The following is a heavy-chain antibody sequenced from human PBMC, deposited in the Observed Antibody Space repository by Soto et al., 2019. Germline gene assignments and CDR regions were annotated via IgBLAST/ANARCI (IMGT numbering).Heavy chain of an antibody. CDR3: ARFASGKSAST. CDR2: IKYDGSEE. Sequence: EVQVVESGGGLVQPGGSLRLSCTGSGFTFSDYWMSWARQAPGKGLEWVANIKYDGSEEYYVDSVRGRFTISRDNAINPLHLQMNSLRADDPAEYYCARFASGKSASTWGQGTLVTVSS. CDR1: GFTFSDYW. V-gene: IGHV3-7*05. J-gene: IGHJ5*02. D-gene: IGHD5-12*01.